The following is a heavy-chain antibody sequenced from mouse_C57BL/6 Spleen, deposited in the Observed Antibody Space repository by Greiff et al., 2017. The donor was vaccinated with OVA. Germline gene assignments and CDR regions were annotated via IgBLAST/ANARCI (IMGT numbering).Heavy chain of an antibody. CDR2: IYPSDSET. CDR3: AREGGNYGDY. CDR1: GYTFTRYW. J-gene: IGHJ2*01. V-gene: IGHV1-61*01. D-gene: IGHD2-1*01. Sequence: QVQLQQPGAELVRPGSSVTLSCKASGYTFTRYWMDWVKQRPGQGLEWIGNIYPSDSETHYNQKFKDKATLTVDKSSSTAYMQLSSLTAEDSAVYYCAREGGNYGDYWGQGTTLTVSS.